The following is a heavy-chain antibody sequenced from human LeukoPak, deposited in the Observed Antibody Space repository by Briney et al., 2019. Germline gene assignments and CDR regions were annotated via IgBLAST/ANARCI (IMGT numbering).Heavy chain of an antibody. J-gene: IGHJ4*02. CDR1: GFTVSSNY. CDR2: IYSGGST. CDR3: AKDRETTASGTFDY. Sequence: PGGSLRLSCAASGFTVSSNYMSWVRQAPGKGLEWVSVIYSGGSTYYADSVKGRFTISRDNSNNTLYLQMNSLRVEDTGVYYCAKDRETTASGTFDYWGQGTLVTVSS. V-gene: IGHV3-66*01. D-gene: IGHD6-13*01.